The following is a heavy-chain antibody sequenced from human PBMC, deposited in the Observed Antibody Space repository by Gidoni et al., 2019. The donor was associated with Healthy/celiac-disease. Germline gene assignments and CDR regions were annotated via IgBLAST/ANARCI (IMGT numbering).Heavy chain of an antibody. CDR3: ARRGIAVAGTNWFDP. D-gene: IGHD6-19*01. J-gene: IGHJ5*02. V-gene: IGHV4-39*01. CDR2: IYYSGST. Sequence: QLQLQESGPGLVKPSETLSLTCTVAGGSISSSSYYWGWIRQPPGKGLEWIGSIYYSGSTYYNPSLKSRVTISVDTSKNQFSLKLSSVTAADTAVYYCARRGIAVAGTNWFDPWGQGTLVTVSS. CDR1: GGSISSSSYY.